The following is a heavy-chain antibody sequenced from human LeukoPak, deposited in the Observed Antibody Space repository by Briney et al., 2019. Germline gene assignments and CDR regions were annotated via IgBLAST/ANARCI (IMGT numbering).Heavy chain of an antibody. V-gene: IGHV1-69-2*01. CDR1: GYTFTDYY. Sequence: VKISCKASGYTFTDYYMHWVQQAPGKGLEWMGRVDPEDGETIYAEKFQGRVTITADTSTDTAYMELSSLRSEDTAVYYCATDLPRAPIVVVPAARGSAPGWWFDPWGQGTLVTVSS. D-gene: IGHD2-2*01. CDR2: VDPEDGET. CDR3: ATDLPRAPIVVVPAARGSAPGWWFDP. J-gene: IGHJ5*02.